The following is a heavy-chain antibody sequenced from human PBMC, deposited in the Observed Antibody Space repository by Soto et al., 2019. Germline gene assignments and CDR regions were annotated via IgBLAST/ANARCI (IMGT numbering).Heavy chain of an antibody. D-gene: IGHD6-19*01. Sequence: QVLLVQSGAEVKKPGSSVKVSCKASGVSFSDSTISWVRQAPGQGLEWMGKIIPILGIPNFAQKFQGRVTITADKSTSTAYMELSSLRSEDTAVYYCGTDSVSDWRPGVGYWGQGTVVTVSS. CDR1: GVSFSDST. J-gene: IGHJ4*02. CDR2: IIPILGIP. V-gene: IGHV1-69*04. CDR3: GTDSVSDWRPGVGY.